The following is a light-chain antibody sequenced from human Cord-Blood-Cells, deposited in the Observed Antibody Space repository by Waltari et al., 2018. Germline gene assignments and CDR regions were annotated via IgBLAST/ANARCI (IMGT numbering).Light chain of an antibody. CDR2: DVS. J-gene: IGLJ2*01. CDR1: SSDVGGYNY. Sequence: QSALTQPRSVSGSPGPSVTLSCTGTSSDVGGYNYVSWYHQHPGKAPKLMIYDVSKRPSGVPDRFSGSKSGNTASLTISGLQAEDEADYYCCSYAGSYVVFGGGTKLTVL. V-gene: IGLV2-11*01. CDR3: CSYAGSYVV.